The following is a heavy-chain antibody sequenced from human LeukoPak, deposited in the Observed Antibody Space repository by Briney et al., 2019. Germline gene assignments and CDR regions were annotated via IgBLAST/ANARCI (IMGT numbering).Heavy chain of an antibody. CDR3: ARDADYGDHVMDY. D-gene: IGHD4-17*01. J-gene: IGHJ4*02. CDR2: IKQDGSEK. V-gene: IGHV3-7*01. Sequence: GGSLRLSCAASGFTFSSYWMSWVRQAPGKGLEWVANIKQDGSEKYYVDSVKGRFTISRDNAKNSLYLQMNSLRAEDTAVYYCARDADYGDHVMDYWGQGTLVTVSS. CDR1: GFTFSSYW.